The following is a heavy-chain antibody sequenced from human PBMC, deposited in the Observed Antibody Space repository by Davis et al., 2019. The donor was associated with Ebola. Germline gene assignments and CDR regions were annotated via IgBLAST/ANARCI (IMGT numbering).Heavy chain of an antibody. J-gene: IGHJ6*02. V-gene: IGHV3-48*04. Sequence: GGSLRLSCAASGFTFSSYSMNWVRQAPGKGLEWVSYISSSSSTIYYADSVKGRFTISRDNAKNSLYLQMNSLRAEDTAVYYCVSSATTYYYYGMDVWGQGTTVTVSS. CDR2: ISSSSSTI. CDR3: VSSATTYYYYGMDV. D-gene: IGHD3-22*01. CDR1: GFTFSSYS.